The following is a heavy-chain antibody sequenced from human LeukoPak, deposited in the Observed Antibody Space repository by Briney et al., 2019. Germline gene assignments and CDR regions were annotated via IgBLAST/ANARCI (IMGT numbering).Heavy chain of an antibody. CDR3: ARSYDSSGYYPYFDY. D-gene: IGHD3-22*01. Sequence: SQTLSLICAVSGGSISSGGYSWSWIWQPPGKGLEWIGYIYHSGSTYYNPSLKSRVTISVDRSKNQFSLKLSSVTAADTAVYYCARSYDSSGYYPYFDYWGQGTLVTVSS. V-gene: IGHV4-30-2*01. CDR2: IYHSGST. J-gene: IGHJ4*02. CDR1: GGSISSGGYS.